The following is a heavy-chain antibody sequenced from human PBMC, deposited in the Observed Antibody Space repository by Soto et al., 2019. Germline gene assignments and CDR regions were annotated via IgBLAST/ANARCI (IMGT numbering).Heavy chain of an antibody. CDR1: GYTFTGFH. V-gene: IGHV1-18*04. CDR2: INPNGGNT. J-gene: IGHJ5*02. Sequence: ASVKVSCKASGYTFTGFHIHWVRQAPGQGIEWMGWINPNGGNTNYAQKLQGRVTMTTDTSTSTAYMELRSLRSDDTAVYYCARVERIFGVANNWFDPWGQGTLVTVSS. D-gene: IGHD3-3*01. CDR3: ARVERIFGVANNWFDP.